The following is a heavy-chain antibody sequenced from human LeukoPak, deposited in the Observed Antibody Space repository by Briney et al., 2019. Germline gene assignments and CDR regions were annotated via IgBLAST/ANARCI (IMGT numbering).Heavy chain of an antibody. CDR1: GGSIDGSEW. J-gene: IGHJ4*02. V-gene: IGHV4-30-4*01. CDR2: IYYSGST. Sequence: SETLSLTCAVSGGSIDGSEWWNWVRQPPGKGLEWIGYIYYSGSTYYNPSLKSRVTISVDTSKNQFSLKLGSVTAADTAVYYCARGSSSIFDYWGQGTLVTVSS. CDR3: ARGSSSIFDY. D-gene: IGHD6-13*01.